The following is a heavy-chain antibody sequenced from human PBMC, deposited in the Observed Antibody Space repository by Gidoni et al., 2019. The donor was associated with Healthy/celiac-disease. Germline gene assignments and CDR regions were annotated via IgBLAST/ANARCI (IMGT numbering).Heavy chain of an antibody. D-gene: IGHD3-22*01. Sequence: CVPSRSRNRRHHMSWVRQAPGKGLEWVSDIYSGGSTYYADSVKGRFTISRDNSKNTLYLQMNSLRAEDTAVYYCASVGDSSGYYETRYYYYGMDVWGQGTTVTVSS. CDR3: ASVGDSSGYYETRYYYYGMDV. CDR2: IYSGGST. J-gene: IGHJ6*02. CDR1: RSRNRRHH. V-gene: IGHV3-66*01.